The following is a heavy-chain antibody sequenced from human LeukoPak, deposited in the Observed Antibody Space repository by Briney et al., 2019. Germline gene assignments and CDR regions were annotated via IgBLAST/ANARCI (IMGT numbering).Heavy chain of an antibody. Sequence: GGSLRLSCAASGFTFSSYAMHWVRQAPGKGLEWVAVISYDGSNKYYADSVKGRFTISRDNSKNTLYLQMNSLRAEDTAVYYCARDLRCSGGSCYPTTWIYYFDYWGQGTLVTVSS. J-gene: IGHJ4*02. V-gene: IGHV3-30*04. CDR1: GFTFSSYA. CDR3: ARDLRCSGGSCYPTTWIYYFDY. CDR2: ISYDGSNK. D-gene: IGHD2-15*01.